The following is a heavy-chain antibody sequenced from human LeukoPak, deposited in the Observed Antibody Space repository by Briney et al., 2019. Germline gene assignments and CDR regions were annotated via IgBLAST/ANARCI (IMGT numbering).Heavy chain of an antibody. CDR3: AKNGQSGFSFDP. D-gene: IGHD1-26*01. J-gene: IGHJ5*02. Sequence: SETLSLTCTVSGGSISSGDYYWSWIRQSPGKGLEWIGEGSDSGGTKFNPSLKSRVTISADTSKNQFSLKLSSVTAADTAVYHCAKNGQSGFSFDPWGQGTLVTVSS. V-gene: IGHV4-39*07. CDR2: GSDSGGT. CDR1: GGSISSGDYY.